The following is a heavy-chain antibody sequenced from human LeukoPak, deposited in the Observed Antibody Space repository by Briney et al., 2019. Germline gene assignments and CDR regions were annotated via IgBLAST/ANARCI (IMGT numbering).Heavy chain of an antibody. CDR1: GGSISSYY. CDR2: DYYTGST. D-gene: IGHD2-21*01. J-gene: IGHJ4*02. CDR3: ARERCGDTTCYFDY. Sequence: PSETLSLTCTVSGGSISSYYWSWIRQAPGKGLEWIGYDYYTGSTNYNPSLKSRVTISVDTSKNQFSLELSSVTAADTAVYYCARERCGDTTCYFDYWGQGTLVTVSS. V-gene: IGHV4-59*12.